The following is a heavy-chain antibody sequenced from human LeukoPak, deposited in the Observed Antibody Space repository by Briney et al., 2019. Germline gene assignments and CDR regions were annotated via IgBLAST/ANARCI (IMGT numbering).Heavy chain of an antibody. CDR1: GGSISSISSNNYH. Sequence: SETQSLTCIVSGGSISSISSNNYHWGWIRQPPGQGLEWIGSIYYSGSTYYNPSLKSRVTISIDTSKNQFSLKLSSVTAADTALYYCAREMGVVTAHGIDVWGQGTTVTVSS. CDR2: IYYSGST. D-gene: IGHD4-23*01. J-gene: IGHJ6*02. CDR3: AREMGVVTAHGIDV. V-gene: IGHV4-39*02.